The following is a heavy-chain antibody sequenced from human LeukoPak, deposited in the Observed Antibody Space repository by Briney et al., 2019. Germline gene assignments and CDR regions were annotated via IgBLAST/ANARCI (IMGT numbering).Heavy chain of an antibody. CDR3: AREVATLRGAFDI. V-gene: IGHV4-4*02. Sequence: PSGTLSLTCAVSGGSISSSNWWSWVRQPPGKGLEWIGEIYHSGSTNYNPSLKSRVTITVDTSKNQFSLKLSSVTAADTAVYYCAREVATLRGAFDIWGQGTMVTVSS. J-gene: IGHJ3*02. CDR1: GGSISSSNW. D-gene: IGHD2-21*02. CDR2: IYHSGST.